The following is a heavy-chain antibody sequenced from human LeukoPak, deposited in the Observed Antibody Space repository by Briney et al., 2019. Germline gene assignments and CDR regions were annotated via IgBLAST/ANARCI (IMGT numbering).Heavy chain of an antibody. Sequence: ASVNVSCKASGYIFTDYYMHWVRQAPGQELGWMGRINPNSGGTNYAQKFLGRVTITADESTNTAYMELSSLISEDTAVYYCARGETDMASYDYWGQGTLVTVSS. D-gene: IGHD5-18*01. CDR3: ARGETDMASYDY. CDR1: GYIFTDYY. J-gene: IGHJ4*02. V-gene: IGHV1/OR15-1*04. CDR2: INPNSGGT.